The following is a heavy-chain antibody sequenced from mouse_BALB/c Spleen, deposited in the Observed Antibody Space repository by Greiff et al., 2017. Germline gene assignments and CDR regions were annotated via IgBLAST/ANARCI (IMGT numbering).Heavy chain of an antibody. V-gene: IGHV1-80*01. Sequence: QVQLQQSGAELVRPGSSVKISCKASGYAFSSYWMNWVKQKPGQGLEWIGQIYPGDGDTNYNGKFKGKATLTADKSSSTAYMQLSSLTSEDSAVYFCARSTMITNYYAMDYWGQGTSVTVSS. CDR1: GYAFSSYW. CDR2: IYPGDGDT. D-gene: IGHD2-4*01. J-gene: IGHJ4*01. CDR3: ARSTMITNYYAMDY.